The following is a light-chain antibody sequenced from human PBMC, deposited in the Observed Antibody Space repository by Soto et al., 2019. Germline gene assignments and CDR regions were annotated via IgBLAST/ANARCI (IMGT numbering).Light chain of an antibody. CDR3: LHDYNYPYT. J-gene: IGKJ2*01. CDR1: QGIRND. Sequence: TQMTQSPSSLSASVGDRVTITCRASQGIRNDLGWYQQKSGRAPKLLIFGASTLQSGVPSRFSGSGSGTDFTLTISSLQPEDFATYYCLHDYNYPYTFGQGTKVDIK. CDR2: GAS. V-gene: IGKV1-6*01.